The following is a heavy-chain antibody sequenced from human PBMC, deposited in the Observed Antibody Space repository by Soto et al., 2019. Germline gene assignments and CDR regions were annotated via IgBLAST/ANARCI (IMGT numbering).Heavy chain of an antibody. V-gene: IGHV4-59*01. D-gene: IGHD1-26*01. CDR1: GGSISSYY. CDR3: AREISGGVGAPAV. CDR2: IYYSGST. Sequence: SETLSLTCTVSGGSISSYYWSWIRQPPGKGLEWIGYIYYSGSTNYNPSLKSRVTISVDTSKNQFSLKLSSVTAADTAVYYCAREISGGVGAPAVWGQGTLVTVSS. J-gene: IGHJ4*02.